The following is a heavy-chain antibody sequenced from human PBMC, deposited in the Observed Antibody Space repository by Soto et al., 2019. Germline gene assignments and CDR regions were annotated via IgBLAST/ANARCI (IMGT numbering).Heavy chain of an antibody. CDR3: ARGGVLWFGELSGDWFDP. CDR2: MNPNSGNT. V-gene: IGHV1-8*01. Sequence: GASVKVSCKASGYTFTSYDINWVRQATGQGLEWMGWMNPNSGNTGYAQKFQGRVTMTRNTSISTAYMELSSLRSEDTAVYYCARGGVLWFGELSGDWFDPWGQGTLVTVSS. J-gene: IGHJ5*02. D-gene: IGHD3-10*01. CDR1: GYTFTSYD.